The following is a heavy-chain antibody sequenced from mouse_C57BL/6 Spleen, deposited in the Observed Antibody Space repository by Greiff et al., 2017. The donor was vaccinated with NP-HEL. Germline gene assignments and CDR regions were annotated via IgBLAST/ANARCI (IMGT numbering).Heavy chain of an antibody. V-gene: IGHV1-82*01. D-gene: IGHD2-3*01. CDR1: GYAFSSSW. J-gene: IGHJ4*01. CDR2: IYPGDGDT. CDR3: AYYDGYPVYAMDY. Sequence: VQLQQSGPELVKPGASVKISCKAPGYAFSSSWMNWVKQRPGKGLEWIGRIYPGDGDTNYNGKFKGKATLTADKSSSTAYMQLSSLTSEDSAVYFCAYYDGYPVYAMDYWGQGTSVTVSS.